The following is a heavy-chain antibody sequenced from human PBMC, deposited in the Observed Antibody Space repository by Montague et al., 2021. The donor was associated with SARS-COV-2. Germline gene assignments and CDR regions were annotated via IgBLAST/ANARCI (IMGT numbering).Heavy chain of an antibody. CDR1: GASLSGYH. J-gene: IGHJ4*01. V-gene: IGHV4-4*07. CDR3: ARGSEYYYHPFDY. Sequence: SETLSLTCTVSGASLSGYHWGWIRQPAGRALSWIGSTYTNGETTYNPSLMSRLTFPYDPSRRQFSLKMTSVRAADKASYYCARGSEYYYHPFDYWGHGNLVTVSS. CDR2: TYTNGET. D-gene: IGHD2/OR15-2a*01.